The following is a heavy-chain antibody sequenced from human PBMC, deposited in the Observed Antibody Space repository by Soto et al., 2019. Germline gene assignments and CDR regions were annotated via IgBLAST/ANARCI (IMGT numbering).Heavy chain of an antibody. J-gene: IGHJ6*02. CDR2: ISYDGTNK. Sequence: QVQLVESGGGVVQPGRSLRLSCAASGFTLSSYAMHWVRQAPGKGLEWVAVISYDGTNKHYADSVKGRFTISRDNSKNTLYLQRNSLRAEDTAVYYCARGWGGILAGGMDVWGQGTTVTVPS. CDR3: ARGWGGILAGGMDV. D-gene: IGHD3-16*01. V-gene: IGHV3-30-3*01. CDR1: GFTLSSYA.